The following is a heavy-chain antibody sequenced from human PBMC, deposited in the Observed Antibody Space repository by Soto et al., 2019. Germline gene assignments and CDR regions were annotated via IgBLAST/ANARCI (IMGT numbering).Heavy chain of an antibody. CDR1: GITFTNAW. CDR3: TTDPVDGKAL. D-gene: IGHD5-12*01. V-gene: IGHV3-15*01. CDR2: IKNKADGGAT. J-gene: IGHJ4*02. Sequence: EVQRVESGGDLVKHGGCLRLSCAASGITFTNAWMSWVRQVPGKGRDWVGRIKNKADGGATEYAAPVRGRFTISRDYSNNTLLLQMNSLVTEGTAVYQGTTDPVDGKALWGRGTLVTVSS.